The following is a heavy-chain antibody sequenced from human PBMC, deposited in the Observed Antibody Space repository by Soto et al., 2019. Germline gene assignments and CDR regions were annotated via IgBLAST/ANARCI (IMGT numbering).Heavy chain of an antibody. D-gene: IGHD3-10*01. Sequence: QLPVQESGPGLVKPSETLSLTCTVSGGSISNINHYWGWIRHPPGKGLEWIGIIYYSGTTYYNPSLKSRVTISVDTSKNQLSLKVTSVTAADTAVYYCARRTYGSGNDWGQGTLVTVSS. CDR2: IYYSGTT. V-gene: IGHV4-39*01. J-gene: IGHJ4*02. CDR1: GGSISNINHY. CDR3: ARRTYGSGND.